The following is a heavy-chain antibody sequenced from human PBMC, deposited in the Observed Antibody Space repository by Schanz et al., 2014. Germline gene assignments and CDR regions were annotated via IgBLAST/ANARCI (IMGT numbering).Heavy chain of an antibody. D-gene: IGHD3-16*01. J-gene: IGHJ4*02. V-gene: IGHV7-4-1*02. CDR3: AIAAPYGGSYFDF. Sequence: QVHLVQSGSELKKPGASVKVSCKASGYTFTSNALNWVRQAPGQGLEWMGWINTNTGNPTYARGFTGRFAFSLDTSVRPAFLQISSLKAEDTAVYYCAIAAPYGGSYFDFWGQGTLVTVSS. CDR1: GYTFTSNA. CDR2: INTNTGNP.